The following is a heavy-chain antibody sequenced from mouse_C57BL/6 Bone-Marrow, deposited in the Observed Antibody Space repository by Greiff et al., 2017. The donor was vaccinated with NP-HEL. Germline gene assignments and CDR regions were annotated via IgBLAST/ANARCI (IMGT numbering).Heavy chain of an antibody. V-gene: IGHV5-17*01. CDR3: ARNYGSSLPYWYFDV. Sequence: DVMLVESGGGLVKPGGSLKLSCAASGFTFSDYGMHWVRQAPEKGLEWVAYISSGSSTIYYADTVKGRFTISRDNAKNTLFLQMTSLRSEDTAMYYCARNYGSSLPYWYFDVWGTGTTVTVSS. D-gene: IGHD1-1*01. J-gene: IGHJ1*03. CDR2: ISSGSSTI. CDR1: GFTFSDYG.